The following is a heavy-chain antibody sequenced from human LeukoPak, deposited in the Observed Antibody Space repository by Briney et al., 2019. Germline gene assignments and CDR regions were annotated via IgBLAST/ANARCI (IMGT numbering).Heavy chain of an antibody. J-gene: IGHJ4*02. CDR2: MTPKNGNT. CDR3: ATTNYRLPFDY. CDR1: GYTLTNYD. V-gene: IGHV1-8*01. Sequence: ASVKVSCKASGYTLTNYDINWVRQASGQGLEWIGYMTPKNGNTGYAQRFQGRVTMTRDTSISTAYMELSSLRSEDTAVYYCATTNYRLPFDYWGQGTPVTVSS. D-gene: IGHD1-7*01.